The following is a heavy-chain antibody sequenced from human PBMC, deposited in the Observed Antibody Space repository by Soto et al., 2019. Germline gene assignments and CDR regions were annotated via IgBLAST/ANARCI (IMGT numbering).Heavy chain of an antibody. D-gene: IGHD3-22*01. Sequence: TLSLTCTVSGGSISSGDYYWSWIRQPPGKGLEWIGYIYYSGSTYYNPSLKSRVTISVDTSKNQFSLKLSSVTAADTAVYYCARSYYYDSSGYPTAPLFDYWGQGTLVTVSS. V-gene: IGHV4-30-4*01. J-gene: IGHJ4*02. CDR3: ARSYYYDSSGYPTAPLFDY. CDR1: GGSISSGDYY. CDR2: IYYSGST.